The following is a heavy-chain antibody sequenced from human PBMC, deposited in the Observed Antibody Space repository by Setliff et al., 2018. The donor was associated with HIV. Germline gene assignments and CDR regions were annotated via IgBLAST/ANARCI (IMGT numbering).Heavy chain of an antibody. CDR1: GFTVSSNY. J-gene: IGHJ3*02. CDR2: IYSGGST. CDR3: ARDFSGTGGCAFDI. D-gene: IGHD1-26*01. V-gene: IGHV3-66*01. Sequence: PGGSLRLSCAASGFTVSSNYMSWVRQAPGKGLEWVSVIYSGGSTNYADSVKGRFTISRDNSKNTLYLQMNSLRAEDTAVYYCARDFSGTGGCAFDIWGQGTMVTVSS.